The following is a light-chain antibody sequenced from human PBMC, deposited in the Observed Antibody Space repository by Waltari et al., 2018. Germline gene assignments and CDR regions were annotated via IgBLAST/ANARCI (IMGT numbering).Light chain of an antibody. V-gene: IGLV3-25*03. J-gene: IGLJ2*01. CDR1: ALSQQF. CDR3: QSADTTDYVL. CDR2: KDS. Sequence: SSGLTQPPSMSVSPGLTARITCSGAALSQQFVPWYQQKPGQAPVMVIFKDSERPSEIPERFSGSTSGTTGTLTISGVQAEDEADYYCQSADTTDYVLFGGGTSLTVL.